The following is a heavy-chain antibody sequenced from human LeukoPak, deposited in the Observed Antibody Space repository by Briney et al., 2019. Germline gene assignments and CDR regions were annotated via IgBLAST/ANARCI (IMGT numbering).Heavy chain of an antibody. D-gene: IGHD2-15*01. J-gene: IGHJ4*02. Sequence: GGSLRLSCAGSGFTFSSYAMHWVRQAPGKGLEWVAVISYDGSNKYYADSVKGRFTISRDNSKNTLYLQMNSLRAEDSAVYYCARARGRLLLIDYWGQGTLVTVSS. CDR2: ISYDGSNK. CDR1: GFTFSSYA. V-gene: IGHV3-30*04. CDR3: ARARGRLLLIDY.